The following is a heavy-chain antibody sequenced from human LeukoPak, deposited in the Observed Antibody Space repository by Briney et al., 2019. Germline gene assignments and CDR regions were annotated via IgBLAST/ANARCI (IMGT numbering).Heavy chain of an antibody. CDR3: ARDTGGYSSGWYSFDY. J-gene: IGHJ4*02. CDR1: GCTFSSYA. Sequence: SVKVSCKASGCTFSSYAISWVRQAPGQGLEWMGGIIPIFGTANYAQKFQGRVTITTDESTSTAYMELSSLRSEDTAVYYCARDTGGYSSGWYSFDYWGQGTLVTVSS. CDR2: IIPIFGTA. V-gene: IGHV1-69*05. D-gene: IGHD6-19*01.